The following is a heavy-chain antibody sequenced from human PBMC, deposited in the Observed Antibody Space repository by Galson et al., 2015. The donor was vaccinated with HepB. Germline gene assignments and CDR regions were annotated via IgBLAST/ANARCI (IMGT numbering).Heavy chain of an antibody. J-gene: IGHJ4*02. V-gene: IGHV3-23*01. Sequence: SLRLSCAASGFIFSSYAMMWVRQAPGQELEWVSGISSNSGSTYYADSVKGRFTISRDNSKNTLYLQMNSLRAEDTAVFYCAKATNVLRYLPGWGQGTLVTVSS. D-gene: IGHD3-9*01. CDR2: ISSNSGST. CDR3: AKATNVLRYLPG. CDR1: GFIFSSYA.